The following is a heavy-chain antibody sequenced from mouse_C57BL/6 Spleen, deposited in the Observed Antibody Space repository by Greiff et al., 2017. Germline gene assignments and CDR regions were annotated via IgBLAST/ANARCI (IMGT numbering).Heavy chain of an antibody. Sequence: VKLMESGAELVKPGASVKISCKASGYAFSSYWMNWVKQRPGKGLEWIGQIYPGDGDTNYNGKFKGKATLTADKSSSTAYMQLSSLTSEDSAVYFCARSGSGAYWGQGTLVTVSA. CDR3: ARSGSGAY. D-gene: IGHD2-2*01. CDR1: GYAFSSYW. J-gene: IGHJ3*01. V-gene: IGHV1-80*01. CDR2: IYPGDGDT.